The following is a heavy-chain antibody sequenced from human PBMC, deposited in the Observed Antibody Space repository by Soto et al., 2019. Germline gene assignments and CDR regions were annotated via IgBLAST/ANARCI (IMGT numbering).Heavy chain of an antibody. Sequence: QLQLQESGSGLVKPSQTLSLTCSVSGASITSGSYSWSWVRQAPGKGLEWIGNIHVSGYTSFNPSLKGRVSMSVATSKNQFSLNLMSVTAADTAVYYCARRGALRPNGPVPLDPWGRGSLVTVSS. J-gene: IGHJ5*02. V-gene: IGHV4-30-2*01. CDR3: ARRGALRPNGPVPLDP. CDR2: IHVSGYT. CDR1: GASITSGSYS. D-gene: IGHD2-8*01.